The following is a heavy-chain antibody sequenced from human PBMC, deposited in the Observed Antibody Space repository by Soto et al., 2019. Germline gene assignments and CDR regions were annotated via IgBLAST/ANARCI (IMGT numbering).Heavy chain of an antibody. J-gene: IGHJ3*02. CDR3: AKATATGGGAFDI. V-gene: IGHV3-23*01. D-gene: IGHD2-8*02. CDR1: GFICSSYD. CDR2: ILVDGRT. Sequence: ILSCAASGFICSSYDMSWVRQAPGKGLEWVSTILVDGRTFYVDSVKGRFTISRDSSQNTVYLQMNSLTAGDTALYYCAKATATGGGAFDICGQGTMVTVSS.